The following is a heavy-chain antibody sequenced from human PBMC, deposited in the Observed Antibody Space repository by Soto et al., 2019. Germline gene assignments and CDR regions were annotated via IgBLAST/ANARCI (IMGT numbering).Heavy chain of an antibody. J-gene: IGHJ3*02. CDR2: MSDSGGST. Sequence: EVQLLESGGGLVQPGGSLRLSCAASGFTFSNYAMSWVRQAPGKGLEWVSTMSDSGGSTYYAASVRGRFTISRDNSNNTLYLQMPSLRAEDTAVYYCAKHIAARLDAFDIWGQGTMVTVSS. CDR3: AKHIAARLDAFDI. V-gene: IGHV3-23*01. D-gene: IGHD6-6*01. CDR1: GFTFSNYA.